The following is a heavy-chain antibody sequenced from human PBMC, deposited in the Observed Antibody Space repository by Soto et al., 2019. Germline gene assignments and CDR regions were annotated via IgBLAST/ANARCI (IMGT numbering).Heavy chain of an antibody. J-gene: IGHJ6*02. CDR3: ARVFLEWFTRDYYYYGMDV. D-gene: IGHD3-3*01. CDR2: INHSGST. CDR1: GGSFSGYY. V-gene: IGHV4-34*01. Sequence: ASETLSLTCAVYGGSFSGYYWSWIRQPPGKGLEWIGEINHSGSTNYNPSLKSRVTISVDTSKNQFSLKLSSVTAADTAVYYGARVFLEWFTRDYYYYGMDVWGQGTTVTVSS.